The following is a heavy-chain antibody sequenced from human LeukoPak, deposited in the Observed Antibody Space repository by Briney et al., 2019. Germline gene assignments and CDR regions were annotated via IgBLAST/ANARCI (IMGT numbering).Heavy chain of an antibody. CDR1: GYTFTGYY. CDR3: ARASVYYGSGTPHFDY. V-gene: IGHV1-2*06. CDR2: INPNSGGT. D-gene: IGHD3-10*01. Sequence: ASVKVSCKXSGYTFTGYYMHWVRQAPGQGLEWMGRINPNSGGTNYSQKFQGRVTMTRDTSISTAYMELSRLRSDDTAVYYCARASVYYGSGTPHFDYWGQGTLVTVSS. J-gene: IGHJ4*02.